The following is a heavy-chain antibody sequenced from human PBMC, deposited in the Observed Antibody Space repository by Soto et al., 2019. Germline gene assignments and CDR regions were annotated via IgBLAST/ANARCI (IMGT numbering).Heavy chain of an antibody. V-gene: IGHV3-66*01. D-gene: IGHD3-10*01. CDR2: IYSGGST. CDR3: AREGSIGFFAMYAFDT. Sequence: PGGSLRLCCAASGYTVSSNYMSWVRQAPGKGLEWVSVIYSGGSTYYADSVKGRFTISRDNSKNTLYLQMHSLRAEDTAVYYCAREGSIGFFAMYAFDTWGQ. CDR1: GYTVSSNY. J-gene: IGHJ3*02.